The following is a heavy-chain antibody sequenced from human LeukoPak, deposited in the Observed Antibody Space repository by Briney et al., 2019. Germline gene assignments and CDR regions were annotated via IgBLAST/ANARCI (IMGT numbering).Heavy chain of an antibody. J-gene: IGHJ6*03. CDR1: GFTVSSNY. V-gene: IGHV3-66*02. Sequence: GGSLRLSCAASGFTVSSNYMSWVRQAPGKGLEWVSVIYSGGSTYYADSVKGRFTISGDNSKNTLYLQMNSLRAEDTAVYYCARELSGRGYYYYMDVWGKGTTVTVSS. CDR3: ARELSGRGYYYYMDV. D-gene: IGHD3-10*01. CDR2: IYSGGST.